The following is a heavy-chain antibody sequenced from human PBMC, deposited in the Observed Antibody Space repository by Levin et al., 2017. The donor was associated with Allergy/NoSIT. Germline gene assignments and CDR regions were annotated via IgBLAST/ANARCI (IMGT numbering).Heavy chain of an antibody. CDR2: IYYSGST. CDR1: GGSISSYY. Sequence: KSSETLSLTCTVSGGSISSYYWSWIRQPPGKGLEWIGYIYYSGSTNYNPSLKSRVTISVDTSKNQFSLKLSSVTAADTAVYYCARTYGSGGSAFDIWGQGTMVTVSS. J-gene: IGHJ3*02. D-gene: IGHD3-10*01. V-gene: IGHV4-59*01. CDR3: ARTYGSGGSAFDI.